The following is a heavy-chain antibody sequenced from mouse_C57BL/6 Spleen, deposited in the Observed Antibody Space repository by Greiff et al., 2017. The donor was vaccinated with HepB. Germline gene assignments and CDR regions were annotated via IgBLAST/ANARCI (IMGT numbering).Heavy chain of an antibody. Sequence: EVKLVESEGGLVQPGSSMKLSCTASGFTFSDYYMAWVRQVPEKGLEWVANINYDGSSTYYLDSLKSRFIISRDNAKNILYLQMSSLKSEDTATYYCAREDYYGSSYEGWFAYWGQGTLVTVSA. D-gene: IGHD1-1*01. CDR1: GFTFSDYY. V-gene: IGHV5-16*01. CDR3: AREDYYGSSYEGWFAY. J-gene: IGHJ3*01. CDR2: INYDGSST.